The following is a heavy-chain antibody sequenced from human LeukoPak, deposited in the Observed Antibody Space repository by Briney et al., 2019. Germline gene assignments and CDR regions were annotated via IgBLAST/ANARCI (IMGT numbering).Heavy chain of an antibody. Sequence: ASVKVSRKASGYTFTSYDINWVRQATGQGLEWMGWMNPNSGNTGYAQKFQGRVTMTRNTSISTAYMELSSLRSEDTAVYYCARGRGYYDFWSGYYSHYGYWGQGTLVTVSS. V-gene: IGHV1-8*01. D-gene: IGHD3-3*01. CDR2: MNPNSGNT. J-gene: IGHJ4*02. CDR3: ARGRGYYDFWSGYYSHYGY. CDR1: GYTFTSYD.